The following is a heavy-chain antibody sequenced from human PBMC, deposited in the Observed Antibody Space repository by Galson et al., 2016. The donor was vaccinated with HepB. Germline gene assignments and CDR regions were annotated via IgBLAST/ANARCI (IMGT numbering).Heavy chain of an antibody. Sequence: SLRLSCAASGFTFSDYYMSWVRQAPGKGLEWVSDISGSSAYTNYADSVKGRFSISRDNPTNTLYLQLSSLRAEDTAIYYCARGTREFDFWGQGTLVTVSS. CDR2: ISGSSAYT. CDR1: GFTFSDYY. CDR3: ARGTREFDF. D-gene: IGHD5-24*01. V-gene: IGHV3-11*06. J-gene: IGHJ4*02.